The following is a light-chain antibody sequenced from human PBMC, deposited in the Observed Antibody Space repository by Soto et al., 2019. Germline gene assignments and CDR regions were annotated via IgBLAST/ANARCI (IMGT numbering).Light chain of an antibody. Sequence: DIQMTQSPSSLSASVGDRGTITCRARQSISSYLNWYQQKPGKAPKLLIYAASIWQSGVPSRFSGSGSGTDFTLTISSLQPEDFATYYCQQANSFPLAFGQGKRLES. CDR2: AAS. J-gene: IGKJ5*01. CDR3: QQANSFPLA. CDR1: QSISSY. V-gene: IGKV1-39*01.